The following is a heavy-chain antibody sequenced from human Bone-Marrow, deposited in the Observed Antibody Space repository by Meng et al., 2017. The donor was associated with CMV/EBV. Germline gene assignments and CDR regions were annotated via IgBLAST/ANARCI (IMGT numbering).Heavy chain of an antibody. Sequence: ASSGVAFTGFAIHWVRQAPGKGREWVAVISYDGSTKYYADSVKGRFTISRDNSKNVLFLQMDSLRAEDTAVYYCARVVVPAASIDYWGQGTLVTVSS. CDR1: GVAFTGFA. V-gene: IGHV3-30-3*01. J-gene: IGHJ4*02. D-gene: IGHD2-2*01. CDR3: ARVVVPAASIDY. CDR2: ISYDGSTK.